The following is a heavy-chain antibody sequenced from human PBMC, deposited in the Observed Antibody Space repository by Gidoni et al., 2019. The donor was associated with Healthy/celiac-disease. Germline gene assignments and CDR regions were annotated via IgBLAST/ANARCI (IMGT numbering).Heavy chain of an antibody. D-gene: IGHD2-2*01. Sequence: EVQLLESGGGLVQPGGSLRLSCAASGFTFSMYSMSWVRQAPGKGLEWVSDIRGRGGSTYYADAVKGRFTISRDNSKNTLYLQMNSLRAEDTAVYYCAKAQRYCSSTSCLYYFDYWGQGTLVTVSS. CDR1: GFTFSMYS. CDR2: IRGRGGST. CDR3: AKAQRYCSSTSCLYYFDY. J-gene: IGHJ4*02. V-gene: IGHV3-23*01.